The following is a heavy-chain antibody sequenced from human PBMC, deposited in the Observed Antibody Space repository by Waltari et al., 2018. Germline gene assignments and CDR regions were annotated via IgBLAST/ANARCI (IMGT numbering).Heavy chain of an antibody. Sequence: QVQLVESGGGVVQPGRSLRLSCAASGFTFTTSAMHWARQAPGKGLEWVAVISYDGSNKYYADSVKGRFTISRDNSKSTLYLQMKSLRTEDTAVYYCARAGITIVRGVLFSQFDYWGQGTLVTVSS. D-gene: IGHD3-10*01. J-gene: IGHJ4*02. CDR2: ISYDGSNK. CDR1: GFTFTTSA. V-gene: IGHV3-30*01. CDR3: ARAGITIVRGVLFSQFDY.